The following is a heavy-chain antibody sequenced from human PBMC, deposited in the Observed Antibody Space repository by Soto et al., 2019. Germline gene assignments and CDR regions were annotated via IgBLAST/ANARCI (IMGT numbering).Heavy chain of an antibody. V-gene: IGHV1-2*02. CDR1: GYTFTGYY. D-gene: IGHD2-2*01. CDR2: INPNSGGT. CDR3: ARDRDGGYCSSTSCLSYYYYGMDV. Sequence: GASVKVSSKASGYTFTGYYMHWVRQAPGQGLESMGWINPNSGGTNYAQKFQGRVTMTRDTSISTAYMELSRLRSDDTAVYYCARDRDGGYCSSTSCLSYYYYGMDVWGQGTTVTVSS. J-gene: IGHJ6*02.